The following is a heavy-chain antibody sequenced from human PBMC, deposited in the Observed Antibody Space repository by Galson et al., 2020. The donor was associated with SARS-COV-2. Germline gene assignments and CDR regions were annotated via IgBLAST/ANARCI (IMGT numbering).Heavy chain of an antibody. CDR3: ARVVGGPAIGEDAFAV. CDR1: GFTFNNYD. V-gene: IGHV3-23*01. CDR2: ISGSGGTT. D-gene: IGHD2-15*01. Sequence: GGSLRLSCAASGFTFNNYDMSWFRQTPGKGLEWVSSISGSGGTTYYADSVKGRFAISRDNSKNTLFLQMNSLRAEDTAVYYCARVVGGPAIGEDAFAVWGQGTMVTVS. J-gene: IGHJ3*01.